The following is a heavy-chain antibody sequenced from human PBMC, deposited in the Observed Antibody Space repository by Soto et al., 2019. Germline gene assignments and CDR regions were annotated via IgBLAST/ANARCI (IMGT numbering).Heavy chain of an antibody. CDR1: GFSLSTSGVG. V-gene: IGHV2-5*02. D-gene: IGHD3-16*01. CDR2: SYWDDDK. Sequence: QITLKESGPTLVKPTQTLTLTCTFSGFSLSTSGVGVGWIRQPPGKALGWLALSYWDDDKRYSPSLKSRLTITNDTPKNQVVLTMTNMDPEDTDTYFCAHRMITFGGAVPLEYWGQGTLVTVSS. J-gene: IGHJ4*02. CDR3: AHRMITFGGAVPLEY.